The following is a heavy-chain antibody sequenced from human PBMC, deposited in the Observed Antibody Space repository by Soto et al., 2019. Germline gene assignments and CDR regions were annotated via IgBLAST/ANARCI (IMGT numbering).Heavy chain of an antibody. CDR2: IWYDGSNK. V-gene: IGHV3-33*01. CDR3: ARDPRDIVVVVAANYYYYGMDV. Sequence: GGSLRLSCAASGFTFSSYGMHWVRQAPGKGLEWVAVIWYDGSNKYYADSVKGRFTISRDNSKNTLYLQMNSLRAEDTAVYYCARDPRDIVVVVAANYYYYGMDVWGQGTTVTASS. CDR1: GFTFSSYG. J-gene: IGHJ6*02. D-gene: IGHD2-15*01.